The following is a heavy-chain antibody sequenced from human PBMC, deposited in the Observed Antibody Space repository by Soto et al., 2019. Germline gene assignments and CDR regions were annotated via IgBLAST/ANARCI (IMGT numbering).Heavy chain of an antibody. Sequence: QVQLMESGGGVVQPGRSLRLSCAASGFTFNTYAMHWVRQAPGKGLEWVAVITPDGTEQYYADSVKGRFTIFRDNSKNTLYLQMNSLGLEDMSIYHCAKRGILGAQGMAYFDLWGRGTLVTVSS. CDR3: AKRGILGAQGMAYFDL. CDR1: GFTFNTYA. V-gene: IGHV3-30*18. D-gene: IGHD1-26*01. CDR2: ITPDGTEQ. J-gene: IGHJ2*01.